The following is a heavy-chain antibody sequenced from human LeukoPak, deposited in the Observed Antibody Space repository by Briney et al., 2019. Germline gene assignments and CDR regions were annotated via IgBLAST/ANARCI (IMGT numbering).Heavy chain of an antibody. J-gene: IGHJ6*03. CDR2: IYPGDSDT. V-gene: IGHV5-51*01. CDR1: GYSFTSYW. CDR3: ARHYYDSSGSPYYMDV. D-gene: IGHD3-22*01. Sequence: GESLKISCKGSGYSFTSYWIGWVRQMPGKGLEWMGIIYPGDSDTRYSPSFQGQVTISADKSISTAYLQWSSLKASDTARYYCARHYYDSSGSPYYMDVWGKGTTVTVSS.